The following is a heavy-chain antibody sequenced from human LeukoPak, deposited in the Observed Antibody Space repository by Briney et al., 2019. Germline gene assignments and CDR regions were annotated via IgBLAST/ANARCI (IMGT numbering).Heavy chain of an antibody. CDR3: ARDRSTTGTSLTDY. V-gene: IGHV1-2*02. CDR1: GYTFTGYY. D-gene: IGHD1-1*01. Sequence: GASVKVSCKASGYTFTGYYMHWMRQARGQGLEWMGWINPNSGGTNYAQKFQGRVTMTRDTSITTVYMDLSRLTSDDTAVYYCARDRSTTGTSLTDYWGQGTVVTVSS. CDR2: INPNSGGT. J-gene: IGHJ4*02.